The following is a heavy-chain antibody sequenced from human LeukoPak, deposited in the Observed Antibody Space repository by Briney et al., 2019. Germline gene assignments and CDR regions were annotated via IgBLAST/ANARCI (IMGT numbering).Heavy chain of an antibody. V-gene: IGHV1-24*01. D-gene: IGHD6-19*01. J-gene: IGHJ4*02. Sequence: GASVKVSCKVSGYTLTELSMHWVRQAPGKGLEWMGRFDPEDGETIYAQKFQGRVTMTADTSTDTVYMELSSLRSEDTAVYYCARILDSAWGELGYWSQGTLVTVSS. CDR1: GYTLTELS. CDR2: FDPEDGET. CDR3: ARILDSAWGELGY.